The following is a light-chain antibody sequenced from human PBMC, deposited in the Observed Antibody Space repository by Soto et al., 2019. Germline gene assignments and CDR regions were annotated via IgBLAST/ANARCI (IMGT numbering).Light chain of an antibody. CDR3: QPYGTSPYT. CDR2: GAS. CDR1: QSVSSSY. Sequence: EIVLTQSPGTLSLSPGEGATLSCRASQSVSSSYLTWYQQQPGQAPRLLIYGASSMATGIPDRFTGSGSGTDFTLHIARLQREDFAVYYCQPYGTSPYTFGQGTKLEIK. V-gene: IGKV3-20*01. J-gene: IGKJ2*01.